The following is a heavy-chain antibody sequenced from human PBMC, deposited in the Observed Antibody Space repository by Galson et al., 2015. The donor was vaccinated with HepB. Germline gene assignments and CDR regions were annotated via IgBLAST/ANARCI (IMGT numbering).Heavy chain of an antibody. CDR3: ARADLPWSAYFQYPTPMDY. D-gene: IGHD3-3*01. Sequence: SLRLSCAASGFTFSSYNMNWVRQAPGKGLEWISSITSSGTHRSYADSLKGRFTISRDNAKNSLYLQMNSLRVEDTAVYYCARADLPWSAYFQYPTPMDYWGQGTLVTASS. CDR2: ITSSGTHR. V-gene: IGHV3-21*01. CDR1: GFTFSSYN. J-gene: IGHJ4*02.